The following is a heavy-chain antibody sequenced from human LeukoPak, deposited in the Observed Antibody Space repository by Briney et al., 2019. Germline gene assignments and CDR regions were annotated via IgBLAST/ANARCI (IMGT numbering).Heavy chain of an antibody. V-gene: IGHV3-30*02. Sequence: PGGSLRLSCAASGFTFRNYAMHWVRQAPGKGLEWVAVIWYDGSDKYYADSVKGRFTTSRDKSKNTLYLQMNSLRAEDTAVYYCAKDRQIPAATGYFDYWGQGTLVTVSS. CDR2: IWYDGSDK. D-gene: IGHD2-2*01. J-gene: IGHJ4*02. CDR3: AKDRQIPAATGYFDY. CDR1: GFTFRNYA.